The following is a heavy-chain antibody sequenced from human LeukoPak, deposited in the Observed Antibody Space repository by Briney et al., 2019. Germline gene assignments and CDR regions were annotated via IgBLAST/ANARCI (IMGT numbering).Heavy chain of an antibody. D-gene: IGHD2-2*01. V-gene: IGHV1-24*01. Sequence: GASVKVSCKVSGYTLSELSMHWVRQAPGKGVEWMGGFDPEDGETIYAQKFQGRVTMTEDTSTDTAYMELSSLRSEDTAVYYCATDRRYCSSTSCPRWDVWGKGTTVTVSS. CDR2: FDPEDGET. CDR3: ATDRRYCSSTSCPRWDV. CDR1: GYTLSELS. J-gene: IGHJ6*04.